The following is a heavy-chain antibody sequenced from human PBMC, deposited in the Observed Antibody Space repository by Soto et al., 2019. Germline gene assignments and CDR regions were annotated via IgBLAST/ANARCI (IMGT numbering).Heavy chain of an antibody. CDR1: GFTFSSYG. CDR3: AKDPGYSSGWPFDY. D-gene: IGHD6-19*01. CDR2: ISYDGSNK. J-gene: IGHJ4*02. Sequence: PGGSLRLSCAASGFTFSSYGMHWVRQAPGKGLEWVAVISYDGSNKYYADSVKGRFTISRDNSKNTLYLQMNSLRAEDTAVYYCAKDPGYSSGWPFDYWGQGTLVTVSS. V-gene: IGHV3-30*18.